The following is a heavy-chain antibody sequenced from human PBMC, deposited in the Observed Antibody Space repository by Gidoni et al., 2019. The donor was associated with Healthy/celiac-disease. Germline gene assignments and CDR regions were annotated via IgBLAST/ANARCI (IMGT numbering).Heavy chain of an antibody. Sequence: QVQLQESGPGLVKPSENLSLTCTVSGCSTSSYYWGWIRQPTGKGLAGIGYIYYSGSTNDNPSLKSRGPIAVDTSKNQFSLNLSSVNAGVTAVYYCAGIGAVTGLESSGYLGCEYWGQGTLVTVSS. V-gene: IGHV4-59*08. CDR3: AGIGAVTGLESSGYLGCEY. J-gene: IGHJ4*02. CDR1: GCSTSSYY. D-gene: IGHD3-22*01. CDR2: IYYSGST.